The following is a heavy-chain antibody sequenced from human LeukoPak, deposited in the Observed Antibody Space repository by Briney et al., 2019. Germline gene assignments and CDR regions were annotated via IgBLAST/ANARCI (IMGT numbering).Heavy chain of an antibody. J-gene: IGHJ4*02. V-gene: IGHV4-34*01. CDR1: GGSFSGYY. CDR2: INHSGST. D-gene: IGHD6-19*01. CDR3: ARERRPRYSSGWYFGY. Sequence: SETLSLTCAVYGGSFSGYYWSWIRQPPGKGLEWIGEINHSGSTNYNPSLKSRVTISVDTSKNQFSLKLSSVTAADTAVYYCARERRPRYSSGWYFGYWGQGTLVTVTS.